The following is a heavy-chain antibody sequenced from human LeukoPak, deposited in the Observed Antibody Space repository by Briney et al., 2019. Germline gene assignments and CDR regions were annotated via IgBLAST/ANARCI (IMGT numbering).Heavy chain of an antibody. CDR3: TRDVTSSIYGSDSSGLLNY. CDR2: NNEDGSKK. V-gene: IGHV3-7*01. D-gene: IGHD3-22*01. J-gene: IGHJ4*02. Sequence: GGSLRLSCAASGFTFSSHWMSWVRQASGRGLEWVANNNEDGSKKYYMESVKGRLTISRDNAEQSLYLQMDSLRGEDTAVYYCTRDVTSSIYGSDSSGLLNYWGQGTLVTVSS. CDR1: GFTFSSHW.